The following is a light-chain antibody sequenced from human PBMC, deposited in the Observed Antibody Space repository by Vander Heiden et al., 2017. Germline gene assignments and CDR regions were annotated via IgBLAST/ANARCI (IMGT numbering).Light chain of an antibody. Sequence: DIQTTQSPSSLSASVGDRVTITCRASQSISSYLNWYKQKPGKAPKLLIYAASSLQRGVKSRFSGSGGGTDVTLTISSRQPEDFEAYYCQQRDSNLAMCTFGQGTKLEIK. V-gene: IGKV1-39*01. J-gene: IGKJ2*02. CDR1: QSISSY. CDR3: QQRDSNLAMCT. CDR2: AAS.